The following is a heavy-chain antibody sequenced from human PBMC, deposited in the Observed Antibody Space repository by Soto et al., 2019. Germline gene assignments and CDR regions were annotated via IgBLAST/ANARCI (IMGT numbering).Heavy chain of an antibody. Sequence: SETLSLTCAVYGGSFSGYYWSWIRQPPGKGLEWIGYIYYSGSTNYNPSLKSRVTISVDTSKNQFSLKLSSVTAADTAVYYCARRVGVGGNDAFDIWGQGTMVTVSS. CDR2: IYYSGST. CDR1: GGSFSGYY. CDR3: ARRVGVGGNDAFDI. V-gene: IGHV4-59*08. D-gene: IGHD2-15*01. J-gene: IGHJ3*02.